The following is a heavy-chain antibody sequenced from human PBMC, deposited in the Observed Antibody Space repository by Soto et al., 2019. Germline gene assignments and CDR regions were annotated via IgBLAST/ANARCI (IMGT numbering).Heavy chain of an antibody. CDR3: ARDFQPNYGSSWAHH. Sequence: PGESLRLSCTGSGFTFSSYWMSWVRQAPGKGLKWVANIKEDGSEKNYVDSVQGRFTISRDNAKNILYLQMNSLRADDTAVYYCARDFQPNYGSSWAHHWGQGALVTVSS. V-gene: IGHV3-7*01. D-gene: IGHD6-13*01. J-gene: IGHJ5*02. CDR1: GFTFSSYW. CDR2: IKEDGSEK.